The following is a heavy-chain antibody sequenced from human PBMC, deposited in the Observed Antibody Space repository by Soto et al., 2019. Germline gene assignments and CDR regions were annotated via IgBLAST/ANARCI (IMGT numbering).Heavy chain of an antibody. CDR2: ISGSGSST. Sequence: GGSLRLSCAASGFTFSSYAMSWVRQAPGKGLEWVSTISGSGSSTYYADSVKGRFAISRDNSKNTLYLQMNSLRAEDTAVYYCAKDLSRELRYFDWLFAWFDSWGQGTLVTVSS. V-gene: IGHV3-23*01. J-gene: IGHJ5*01. D-gene: IGHD3-9*01. CDR1: GFTFSSYA. CDR3: AKDLSRELRYFDWLFAWFDS.